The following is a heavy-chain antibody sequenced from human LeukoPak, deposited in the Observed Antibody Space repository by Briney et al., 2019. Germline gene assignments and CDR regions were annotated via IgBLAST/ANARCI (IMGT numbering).Heavy chain of an antibody. CDR3: AREADYYDSSGYYSYFQH. CDR1: GFTFNYYW. Sequence: PGGSLRLSCAASGFTFNYYWMHWVRQIPGKGLVWISHVYSDGSRTTYAGSVKGRFTISRDNSKNTLYLQMNSLRAEDTAVYYCAREADYYDSSGYYSYFQHWGQGTLVTVSS. D-gene: IGHD3-22*01. J-gene: IGHJ1*01. V-gene: IGHV3-74*03. CDR2: VYSDGSRT.